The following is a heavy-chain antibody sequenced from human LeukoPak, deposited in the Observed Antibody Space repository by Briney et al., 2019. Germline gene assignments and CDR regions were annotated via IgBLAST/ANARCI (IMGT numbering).Heavy chain of an antibody. Sequence: GGSLRLSCAASGFTFSSYAMSWVRQAPGKGLQWVALIYSDGDTFYADSVKGRFTISRDNSKNTLYLQMNSLRADDTAVYYCAGGGGYSYGLNFWGQGAPVTVSS. CDR3: AGGGGYSYGLNF. V-gene: IGHV3-53*01. J-gene: IGHJ4*02. CDR1: GFTFSSYA. D-gene: IGHD5-18*01. CDR2: IYSDGDT.